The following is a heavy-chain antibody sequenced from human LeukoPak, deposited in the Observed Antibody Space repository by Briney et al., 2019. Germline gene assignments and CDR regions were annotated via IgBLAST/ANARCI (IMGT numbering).Heavy chain of an antibody. D-gene: IGHD5-24*01. V-gene: IGHV3-30*02. CDR1: GFTFSSYG. CDR2: IRYDGSNK. J-gene: IGHJ4*02. Sequence: GGSLRLSCAASGFTFSSYGMHWVRKAPAKGMERVAFIRYDGSNKYYADSVKGRFNISRDNSKNTLYLQMNSLRAEDTAVYYCAKIGIMATITFDYWGQGTLVTVSS. CDR3: AKIGIMATITFDY.